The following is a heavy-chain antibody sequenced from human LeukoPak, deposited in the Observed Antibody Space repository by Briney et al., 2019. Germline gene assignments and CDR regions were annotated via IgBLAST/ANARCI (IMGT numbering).Heavy chain of an antibody. J-gene: IGHJ4*02. D-gene: IGHD1-7*01. V-gene: IGHV3-23*01. CDR3: ARDQSTTALSEY. CDR1: GFTFNAYT. CDR2: VTGGHGVT. Sequence: GGSLRLSCAASGFTFNAYTLTWVRQAPGKRPEWLAAVTGGHGVTYYADSVRGRFTISRDNSRNTLYLQMTGLTGEDTAVYYCARDQSTTALSEYWGQGTLVAVSS.